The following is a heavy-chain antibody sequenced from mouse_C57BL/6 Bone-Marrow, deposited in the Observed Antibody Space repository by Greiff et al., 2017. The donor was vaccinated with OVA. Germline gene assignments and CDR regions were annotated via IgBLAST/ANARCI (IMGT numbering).Heavy chain of an antibody. CDR2: IYYSGTI. D-gene: IGHD1-1*01. Sequence: EVKLQESGPGLVKPSQTVFLTCTVTGISITTGNYRWSWIRQFPGNKLEWIGYIYYSGTITYNPSLTSRTTITRDTPKNQFFLEMNSLTAEDTATYYCARGYYGSSPYWYFDVWGTGTTVTVSS. CDR3: ARGYYGSSPYWYFDV. CDR1: GISITTGNYR. J-gene: IGHJ1*03. V-gene: IGHV3-5*01.